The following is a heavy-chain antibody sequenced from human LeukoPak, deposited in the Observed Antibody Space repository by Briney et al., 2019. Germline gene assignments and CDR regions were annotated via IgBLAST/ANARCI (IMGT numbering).Heavy chain of an antibody. D-gene: IGHD6-6*01. J-gene: IGHJ4*02. V-gene: IGHV4-59*01. CDR3: ARAPSIVAQDXDH. Sequence: PSETLSLTCTVSGGSISSYHWNWIRQPPGKTLEWIGSIYYSGSTNYNPSLESRVTISIDTSKNQFSLKVISVTAADTAVYYCARAPSIVAQDXDHWXXXTXXSVS. CDR2: IYYSGST. CDR1: GGSISSYH.